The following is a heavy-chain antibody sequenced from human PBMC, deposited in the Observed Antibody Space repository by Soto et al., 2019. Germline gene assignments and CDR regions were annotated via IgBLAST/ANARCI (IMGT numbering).Heavy chain of an antibody. CDR2: VYWNDER. Sequence: QIALQESGPPVVKPTQTLTLTCTFSGFSLTTTGVGVGWIRHAPGKALEWLAMVYWNDERRYSPSLKSRPTTTQDTSKNQVVLTMTYMHPVDTATYIFEHYASSGYFSHFGSRGQGTLVTVSS. D-gene: IGHD3-22*01. J-gene: IGHJ4*02. CDR1: GFSLTTTGVG. V-gene: IGHV2-5*01. CDR3: EHYASSGYFSHFGS.